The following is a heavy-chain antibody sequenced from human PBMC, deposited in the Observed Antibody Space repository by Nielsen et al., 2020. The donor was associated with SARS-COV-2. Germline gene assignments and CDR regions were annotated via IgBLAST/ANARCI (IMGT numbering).Heavy chain of an antibody. V-gene: IGHV1-3*01. CDR1: GYTSTNYH. CDR3: VFVLADLAFEP. D-gene: IGHD3-10*02. J-gene: IGHJ5*02. Sequence: ASVKVSCKASGYTSTNYHIHWVRQAPGQRLEWMGWINADNGNTKYSQRFQGRVTITRDTSATTMYMELSSLTSEDTAVYFCVFVLADLAFEPWGQGSLVTVSS. CDR2: INADNGNT.